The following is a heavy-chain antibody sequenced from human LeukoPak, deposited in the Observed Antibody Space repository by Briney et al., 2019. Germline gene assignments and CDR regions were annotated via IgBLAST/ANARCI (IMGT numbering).Heavy chain of an antibody. Sequence: SETLSLTCAVYGVSFSGYYWSWVRQPPGKGLEWVGEINHSGSTNYNPSLKSRVTISVDTSKNQFSLKLSSVTAADTAVYYCARGRGGCSSTSCPRAFDIWGQGTMVTVSS. V-gene: IGHV4-34*01. CDR2: INHSGST. J-gene: IGHJ3*02. CDR1: GVSFSGYY. CDR3: ARGRGGCSSTSCPRAFDI. D-gene: IGHD2-2*01.